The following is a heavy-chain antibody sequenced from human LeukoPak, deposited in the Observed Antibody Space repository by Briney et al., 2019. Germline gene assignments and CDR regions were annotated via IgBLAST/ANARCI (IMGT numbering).Heavy chain of an antibody. Sequence: ASVTVSCKASGYTFTGYYMHWVRQAPGQGLGWMGWINPNSGGTNYAQKFQGRVTMTRDTSISTAYMELSRLRSDDTAVYYCAREGEYSSGPFVDYWGQGTLVTVSS. V-gene: IGHV1-2*02. D-gene: IGHD6-19*01. CDR2: INPNSGGT. J-gene: IGHJ4*02. CDR3: AREGEYSSGPFVDY. CDR1: GYTFTGYY.